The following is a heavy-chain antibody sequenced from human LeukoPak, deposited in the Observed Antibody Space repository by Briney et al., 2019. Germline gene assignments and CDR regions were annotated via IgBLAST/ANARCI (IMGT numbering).Heavy chain of an antibody. CDR3: ARAVGDSGHGRFFEY. V-gene: IGHV4-59*01. CDR1: DGSINNYF. CDR2: VENTGSI. D-gene: IGHD5-12*01. Sequence: SETLSLTCTVSDGSINNYFWGWIRQPPGKGLEWIGNVENTGSINYSPSLESRVRISLDTSKHQFSLRLNSVTAADTAVYFCARAVGDSGHGRFFEYWGQGTLVTVSS. J-gene: IGHJ4*02.